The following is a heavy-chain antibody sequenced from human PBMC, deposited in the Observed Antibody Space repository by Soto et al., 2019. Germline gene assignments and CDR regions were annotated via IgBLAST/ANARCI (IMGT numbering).Heavy chain of an antibody. CDR3: AKVIGYCSSTICFNGMDV. Sequence: QVQLVESGGGVVQPGRSLRLSCAASGFTFSSYGMHWVRQAPGKGLEWVAVISYDGSNKYYADSVKGRFTISRDNSKNTLYLQMNSLRAEDTAVYYCAKVIGYCSSTICFNGMDVWGQGTTVTVSS. V-gene: IGHV3-30*18. CDR1: GFTFSSYG. CDR2: ISYDGSNK. J-gene: IGHJ6*02. D-gene: IGHD2-2*01.